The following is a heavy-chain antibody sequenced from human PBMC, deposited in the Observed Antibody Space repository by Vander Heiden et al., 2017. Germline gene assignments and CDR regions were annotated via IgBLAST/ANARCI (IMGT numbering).Heavy chain of an antibody. D-gene: IGHD3-22*01. CDR2: VYYSGST. J-gene: IGHJ4*02. V-gene: IGHV4-39*01. CDR3: AAYDTTGYDYFDY. Sequence: QLQLQESGPGLVTPSETLSLTCTVSGASVSSCTYYWGWTRQAPGKGLEWIGSVYYSGSTYYNPSLKSRVTISVDTSKNQFSLKLSSVTATDTAVYYAAAYDTTGYDYFDYWGQGTLVTVSS. CDR1: GASVSSCTYY.